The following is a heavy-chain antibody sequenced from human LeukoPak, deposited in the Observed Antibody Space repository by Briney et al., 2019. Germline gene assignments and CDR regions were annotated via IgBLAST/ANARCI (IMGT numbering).Heavy chain of an antibody. CDR2: ISYDGSNK. D-gene: IGHD3-9*01. CDR3: AKGGYFDWLLLFDY. J-gene: IGHJ4*02. CDR1: GFTFSSYG. V-gene: IGHV3-30*18. Sequence: TGGSLRLSCAASGFTFSSYGMHWVRQAPGKGLEWVAVISYDGSNKYYAGSVKGRFTISRDNSKNTLYLQMNSLRAEDTAVYYCAKGGYFDWLLLFDYWGQGTLVTVSS.